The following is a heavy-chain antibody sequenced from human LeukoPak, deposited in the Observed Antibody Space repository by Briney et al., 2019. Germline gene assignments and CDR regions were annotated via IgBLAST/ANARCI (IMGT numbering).Heavy chain of an antibody. D-gene: IGHD4-23*01. Sequence: SETLSPTCTVSGGSISSSSYYWGWIRQPPGKGLEWLGSIYYSGSTYYNPSLKSRVTISVDTSKNQFSLKLSSVTAADTAVYYCARHHYGGNVAEYFQHWGQGTLVTVSS. CDR1: GGSISSSSYY. V-gene: IGHV4-39*01. CDR3: ARHHYGGNVAEYFQH. CDR2: IYYSGST. J-gene: IGHJ1*01.